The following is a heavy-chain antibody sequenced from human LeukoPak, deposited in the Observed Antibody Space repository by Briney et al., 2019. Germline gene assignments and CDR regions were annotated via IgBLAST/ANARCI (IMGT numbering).Heavy chain of an antibody. V-gene: IGHV6-1*01. D-gene: IGHD1-1*01. CDR2: TFYRSKWNN. CDR3: ARGGHRGNEPPYFFDL. CDR1: GDSVSNKRVA. J-gene: IGHJ4*02. Sequence: SQTLSLTCDIHGDSVSNKRVAWDWIRQSPSRGLEWLGRTFYRSKWNNDYAASVKSRITIKSDTSKNQFSLQLNSVTPEDTAVYFCARGGHRGNEPPYFFDLWGQGTLVSVSS.